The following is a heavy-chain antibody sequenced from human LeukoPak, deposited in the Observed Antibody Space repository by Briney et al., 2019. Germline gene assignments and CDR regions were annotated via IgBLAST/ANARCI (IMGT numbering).Heavy chain of an antibody. D-gene: IGHD5-24*01. V-gene: IGHV4-59*06. CDR2: IYYSGST. CDR3: ARGVRWLQLSYFDY. Sequence: PSETLSLTCTVSGGSISGYWWSWIRQPPGKGLEWIGYIYYSGSTYYNPSLKSRVTISVDTSKNQFSLKLISVTAADTAVYYCARGVRWLQLSYFDYWGQGTLVTVSS. CDR1: GGSISGYW. J-gene: IGHJ4*02.